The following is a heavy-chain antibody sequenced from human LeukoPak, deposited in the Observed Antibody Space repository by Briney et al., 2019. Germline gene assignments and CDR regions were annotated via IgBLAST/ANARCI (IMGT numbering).Heavy chain of an antibody. CDR2: IYYSGST. Sequence: NPSETLSLTCTVSGGSISSSSYYWGWIRQPPGKGLEWIGSIYYSGSTYYNPSLKSRVTISVDTSKNQFSLKLSSVTAADTAVYYCARVYYYDSSGYYYAFDIWGQGTMVTVSS. CDR1: GGSISSSSYY. CDR3: ARVYYYDSSGYYYAFDI. V-gene: IGHV4-39*07. D-gene: IGHD3-22*01. J-gene: IGHJ3*02.